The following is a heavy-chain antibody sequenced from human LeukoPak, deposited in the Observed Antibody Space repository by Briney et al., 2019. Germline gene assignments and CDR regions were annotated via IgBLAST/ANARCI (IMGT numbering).Heavy chain of an antibody. V-gene: IGHV1-8*01. CDR1: GYTFTSYD. CDR2: MNPNSGNT. J-gene: IGHJ3*02. CDR3: ARGSSRSPRDAFDI. Sequence: ASVKVSCKASGYTFTSYDINWVRQATGQGLEWRGWMNPNSGNTGYAQRFQGRVTMTRNTSISTAYMELSSLKSEDTAVYYCARGSSRSPRDAFDIWGQGTMVTVSS.